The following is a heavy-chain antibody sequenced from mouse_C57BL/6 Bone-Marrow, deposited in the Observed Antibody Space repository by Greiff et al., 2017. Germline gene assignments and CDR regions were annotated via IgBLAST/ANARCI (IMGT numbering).Heavy chain of an antibody. CDR1: GFTFSNYW. CDR2: IRLKSDNYAT. J-gene: IGHJ3*01. D-gene: IGHD1-2*01. V-gene: IGHV6-3*01. Sequence: EVMLVESGGGLVQPGGSMKLSCVASGFTFSNYWMNWVRQSPEKGLEWVAQIRLKSDNYATHYAESVKGRFTISRDDSKSSVYLQMNNLRAEDTGIYYCTGGTTARFAYWGQGTLVTVSA. CDR3: TGGTTARFAY.